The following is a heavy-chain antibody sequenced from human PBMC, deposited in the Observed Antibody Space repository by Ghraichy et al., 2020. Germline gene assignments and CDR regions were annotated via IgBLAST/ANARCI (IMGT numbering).Heavy chain of an antibody. CDR1: GFTFSSYG. V-gene: IGHV3-30*03. CDR2: ISYDGTNK. D-gene: IGHD3-10*01. Sequence: GGSLRLSCAASGFTFSSYGIHWVRQAPGKGLEWVAVISYDGTNKFYGDSVKGRFTISRDNSKNTVFLQMNSLTGEDTAMYYCARDGVLVRGENFFDYWGQGTLVTVSS. J-gene: IGHJ4*02. CDR3: ARDGVLVRGENFFDY.